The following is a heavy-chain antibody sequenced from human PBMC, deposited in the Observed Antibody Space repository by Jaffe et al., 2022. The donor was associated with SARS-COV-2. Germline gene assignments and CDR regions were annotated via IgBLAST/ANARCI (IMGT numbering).Heavy chain of an antibody. V-gene: IGHV3-48*02. CDR3: AREIRYCSGGSCYNYYGMDV. J-gene: IGHJ6*02. D-gene: IGHD2-15*01. CDR1: GFTFSSYS. Sequence: EVQLVESGGGLVQPGGSLRLSCAASGFTFSSYSMNWVRQAPGKGLEWVSYISSSSSTIYYADSVKGRFTISRDNAKNSLYLQMNSLRDEDTAVYYCAREIRYCSGGSCYNYYGMDVWGQGTTVTVSS. CDR2: ISSSSSTI.